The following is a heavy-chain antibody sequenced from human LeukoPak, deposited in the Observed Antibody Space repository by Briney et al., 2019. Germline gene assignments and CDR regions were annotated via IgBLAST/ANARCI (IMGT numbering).Heavy chain of an antibody. J-gene: IGHJ4*02. CDR3: VQTTGWPGFNY. D-gene: IGHD1-1*01. Sequence: PSETLSLICTASGAPISRFYWNWVRQPPGKGLEWIGNIYNGVPTFFNPSLKSRVTPSVDTSKTQFSLQLASVTAADTAVYYCVQTTGWPGFNYWSEGILVTVSS. V-gene: IGHV4-4*09. CDR2: IYNGVPT. CDR1: GAPISRFY.